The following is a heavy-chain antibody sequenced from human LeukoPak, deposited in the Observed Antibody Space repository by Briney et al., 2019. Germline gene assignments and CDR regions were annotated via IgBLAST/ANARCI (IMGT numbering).Heavy chain of an antibody. CDR2: IYHSGST. J-gene: IGHJ6*02. V-gene: IGHV4-30-2*01. CDR1: GGSISSGGYS. D-gene: IGHD3-22*01. CDR3: ARGVGYYYDSSGYYGYYYYGMDV. Sequence: SQTLSLTCAVSGGSISSGGYSWSWIRQPPGTGLEWIGYIYHSGSTYYNPSLKSRVTISVDRSKNQFSLKLSSVTAADTAVYYCARGVGYYYDSSGYYGYYYYGMDVWGQGTTVTVSS.